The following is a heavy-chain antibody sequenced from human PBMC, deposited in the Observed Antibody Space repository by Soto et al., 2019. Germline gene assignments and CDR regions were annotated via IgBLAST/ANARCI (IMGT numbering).Heavy chain of an antibody. CDR1: GGSVTSDEDY. Sequence: SETLSLTCTVSGGSVTSDEDYWTWIRQSPGKGLEWIGYISNSGSTGYNPSLKTRLSMSVDRSKNQFTLRLTAVTAADTAVYFCATESGSTYGYFDHWGQGTQVTVSS. CDR3: ATESGSTYGYFDH. CDR2: ISNSGST. J-gene: IGHJ4*02. D-gene: IGHD5-18*01. V-gene: IGHV4-30-4*01.